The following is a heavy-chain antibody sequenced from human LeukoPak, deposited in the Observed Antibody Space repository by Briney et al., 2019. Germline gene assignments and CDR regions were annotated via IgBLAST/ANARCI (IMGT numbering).Heavy chain of an antibody. V-gene: IGHV3-74*01. D-gene: IGHD3-16*01. CDR3: ARGGGGPDY. CDR1: GFTFSSYW. CDR2: IKSDGSST. Sequence: GGSLRPSCAASGFTFSSYWMHWVRQAPGKGLVWVSRIKSDGSSTNYADSVKGRFTISRDNAKNTLYLQMNSLRAEDTAVYYCARGGGGPDYWGQGTLVTVSS. J-gene: IGHJ4*02.